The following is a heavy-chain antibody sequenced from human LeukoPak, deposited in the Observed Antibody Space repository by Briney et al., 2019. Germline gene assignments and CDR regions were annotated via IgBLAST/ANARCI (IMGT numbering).Heavy chain of an antibody. V-gene: IGHV3-21*01. Sequence: GGSLRLSCAASGFTFTTYAMTWVRQAPGKGLEWVSSISSSSSYIYYADSVKGRFTISRDNAKNSLYLQMNSLRAEDTAVYYCARDGRELRAFDIWGQGTMVTVSS. CDR1: GFTFTTYA. D-gene: IGHD1-26*01. CDR2: ISSSSSYI. J-gene: IGHJ3*02. CDR3: ARDGRELRAFDI.